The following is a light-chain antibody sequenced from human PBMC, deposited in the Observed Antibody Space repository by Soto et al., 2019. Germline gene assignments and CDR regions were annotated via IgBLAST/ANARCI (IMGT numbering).Light chain of an antibody. Sequence: EIVLTQCPGSLSLSPGERATLSCRASQSISSSYLAGYEQKPGQAPRLLIYGASSRAAGIPDRLSGSGSGTDFTLTITLLAPEYFAVYYCQQYGSSFTFGQGTRLAI. CDR1: QSISSSY. J-gene: IGKJ5*01. CDR3: QQYGSSFT. CDR2: GAS. V-gene: IGKV3-20*01.